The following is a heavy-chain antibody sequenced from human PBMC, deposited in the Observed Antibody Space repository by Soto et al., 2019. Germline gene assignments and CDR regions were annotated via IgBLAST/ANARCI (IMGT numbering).Heavy chain of an antibody. J-gene: IGHJ6*02. V-gene: IGHV3-30-3*01. CDR1: GFTFSSYA. CDR3: ARDRSYYYDSSGYYLPYYYYGMAV. CDR2: ISYDGSNK. D-gene: IGHD3-22*01. Sequence: QVQLVESGGGVVQPGRSLSLSCAASGFTFSSYAMHWVCQAPGKGLEWVAVISYDGSNKYYADSLKGRFTISKDNSKNNLYLQMNILRDEDTAVYYCARDRSYYYDSSGYYLPYYYYGMAVWGQGTTVTVSS.